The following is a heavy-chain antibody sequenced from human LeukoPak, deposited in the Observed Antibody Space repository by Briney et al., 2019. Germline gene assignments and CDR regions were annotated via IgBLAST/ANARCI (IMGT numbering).Heavy chain of an antibody. D-gene: IGHD3-16*01. Sequence: GGSLRLSCAASGFIFDDYGMSWVRQAPGKGLEWVSDINWNGGSTGYADSVKGRFTISRDNAKNSLYLQMNSLRAEDTALYYCARASRGYYFDYWGQGTLVTVSS. J-gene: IGHJ4*02. CDR1: GFIFDDYG. V-gene: IGHV3-20*04. CDR3: ARASRGYYFDY. CDR2: INWNGGST.